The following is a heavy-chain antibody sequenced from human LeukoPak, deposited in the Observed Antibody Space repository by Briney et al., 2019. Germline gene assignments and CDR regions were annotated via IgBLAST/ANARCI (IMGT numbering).Heavy chain of an antibody. J-gene: IGHJ6*02. CDR2: INPSGGST. CDR1: GYTFTSYY. CDR3: ARSNSNYLGYCSSTSCYESYYYYGMDV. D-gene: IGHD2-2*01. Sequence: ASVKVSCKASGYTFTSYYMHWVRQAPGQGLEWMGIINPSGGSTSYAQKFQGRVTMTRDTSTSTVYMELRSLRSDDTAVYYCARSNSNYLGYCSSTSCYESYYYYGMDVWGQGTTVTVSS. V-gene: IGHV1-46*01.